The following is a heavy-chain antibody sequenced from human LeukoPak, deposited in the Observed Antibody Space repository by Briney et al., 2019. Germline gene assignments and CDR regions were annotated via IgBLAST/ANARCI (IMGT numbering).Heavy chain of an antibody. Sequence: GGSLRLSCAASGFTVSSNYMSWVRQAPGKGLEWVSVIYSGGSTYYADSVKGRFTISRHNSKNTLYLQMNSPRAEDTAVYYCARGHSSGWSGLIDYWGQGTLVTVSS. J-gene: IGHJ4*02. CDR2: IYSGGST. CDR1: GFTVSSNY. CDR3: ARGHSSGWSGLIDY. V-gene: IGHV3-53*04. D-gene: IGHD6-19*01.